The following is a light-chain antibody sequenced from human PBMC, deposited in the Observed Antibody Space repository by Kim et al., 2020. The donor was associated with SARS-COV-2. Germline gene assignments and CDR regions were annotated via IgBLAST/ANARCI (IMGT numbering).Light chain of an antibody. CDR3: QQYGSS. CDR2: GAS. Sequence: LSLSPAETATLSCRASQSVSSSYLALYQQKPGQAPRLLIYGASSRATGIPDRFSGSGSGTDFTLTISRLEPEDFAVYYCQQYGSSFGGGTKVDIK. V-gene: IGKV3-20*01. J-gene: IGKJ4*01. CDR1: QSVSSSY.